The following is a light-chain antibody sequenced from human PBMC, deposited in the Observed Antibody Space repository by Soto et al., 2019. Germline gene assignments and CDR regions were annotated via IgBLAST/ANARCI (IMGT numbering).Light chain of an antibody. J-gene: IGKJ5*01. CDR3: QQSYSTLHT. CDR2: DAA. CDR1: QRIGSN. Sequence: DVQVTPSPSTLSASIGDRVTITCRASQRIGSNLKWYQQKPGKAPKLLIYDAASLQSGVPSRFSGSGSGTDFTLTISSLQPEDFATYYCQQSYSTLHTFGQGTRLEI. V-gene: IGKV1-39*01.